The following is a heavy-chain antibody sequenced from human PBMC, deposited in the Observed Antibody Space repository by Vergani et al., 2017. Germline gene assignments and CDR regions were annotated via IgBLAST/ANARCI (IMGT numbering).Heavy chain of an antibody. Sequence: EVQLVESGGGLVQPGGSLRLSCAASGFTFSSYDMHWVRQATGKGLEWVSAIGTAGDTYYPGSVKGRFTISRENAKNSLYLQMNSLRAEDTAVYYCARVGGTYLNWFDPWGQGTLVTVSS. J-gene: IGHJ5*02. V-gene: IGHV3-13*01. CDR1: GFTFSSYD. CDR2: IGTAGDT. CDR3: ARVGGTYLNWFDP. D-gene: IGHD2-15*01.